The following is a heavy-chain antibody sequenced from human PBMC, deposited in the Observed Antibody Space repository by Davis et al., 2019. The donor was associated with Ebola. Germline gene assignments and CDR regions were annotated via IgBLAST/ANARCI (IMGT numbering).Heavy chain of an antibody. Sequence: SVKVSCKASGGTFSTYSISWVRQAPGQGLAWVGGFIPIFGASNYAQRFQGRVSITADESTSTAYMELSSLRSEDTAMYYCARDASHIAAAHWGQGTLVTVSA. D-gene: IGHD6-6*01. CDR3: ARDASHIAAAH. CDR1: GGTFSTYS. J-gene: IGHJ4*02. CDR2: FIPIFGAS. V-gene: IGHV1-69*13.